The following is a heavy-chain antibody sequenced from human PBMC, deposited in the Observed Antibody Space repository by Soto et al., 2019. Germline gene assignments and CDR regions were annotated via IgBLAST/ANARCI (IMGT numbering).Heavy chain of an antibody. J-gene: IGHJ4*02. CDR2: IDPTDSQT. CDR1: GYSFAGYW. CDR3: ARQIYDSDTGPNFQYYFDS. Sequence: LKISCKGSGYSFAGYWITWVRQKPGKGLEWMGRIDPTDSQTYYSPSFRGHVTISVTKSITTVFLQWSSLRASDTAMYYCARQIYDSDTGPNFQYYFDSWGQGTPVTVSS. V-gene: IGHV5-10-1*01. D-gene: IGHD3-22*01.